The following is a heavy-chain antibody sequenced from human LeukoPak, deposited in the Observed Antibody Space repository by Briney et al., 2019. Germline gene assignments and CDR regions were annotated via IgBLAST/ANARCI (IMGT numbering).Heavy chain of an antibody. CDR1: GGSISSYY. D-gene: IGHD3-10*01. J-gene: IGHJ4*02. V-gene: IGHV4-59*01. CDR3: ARVIYGGPGVFDY. Sequence: PSETLSLTCTVSGGSISSYYWSWIRQPPGKGLEWIGYIYYSGSTNYNPSLKSRVTISVDTSKNQFSLKLSSVTAADTAVYYCARVIYGGPGVFDYWGQGTLVTVSS. CDR2: IYYSGST.